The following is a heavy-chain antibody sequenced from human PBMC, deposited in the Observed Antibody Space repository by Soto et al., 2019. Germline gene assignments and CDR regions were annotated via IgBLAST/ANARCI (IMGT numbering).Heavy chain of an antibody. CDR2: IYYSGST. D-gene: IGHD3-22*01. Sequence: SETLSLTCTVSGGSISSGGCYWSWIRQHPGKGLEWIGYIYYSGSTYYNPSLKSRVTISVDTSKNQFSLKLSSVTAADTAVYYCARDYYDSSGYSYYFDYWGQGTLVTVSS. V-gene: IGHV4-31*03. CDR1: GGSISSGGCY. CDR3: ARDYYDSSGYSYYFDY. J-gene: IGHJ4*02.